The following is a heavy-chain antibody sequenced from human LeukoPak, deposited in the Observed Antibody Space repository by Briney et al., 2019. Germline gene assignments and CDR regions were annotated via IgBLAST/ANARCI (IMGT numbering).Heavy chain of an antibody. V-gene: IGHV1-69*05. Sequence: SVKVSCKASGGTFNSYAISWVRQAPGQGLEWMGGIIPIFGTANYAQKFQGRVTITTDESTSTAYMELSSLRSEDTAVYYCARLYCSGGSCYDYWGQGTLVTVSS. CDR2: IIPIFGTA. J-gene: IGHJ4*02. CDR3: ARLYCSGGSCYDY. D-gene: IGHD2-15*01. CDR1: GGTFNSYA.